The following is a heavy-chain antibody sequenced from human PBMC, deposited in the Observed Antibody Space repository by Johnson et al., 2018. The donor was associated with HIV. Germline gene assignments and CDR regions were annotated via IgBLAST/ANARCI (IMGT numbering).Heavy chain of an antibody. V-gene: IGHV3-73*01. CDR1: GFTFSGSG. D-gene: IGHD3-16*01. J-gene: IGHJ3*02. Sequence: VQLVESGGGVVQPGRSLRLSCAASGFTFSGSGMHWVRQASGKGLEWVGRIRSKANSYATVYSASVKGRFTISRDNSKNTQYLQMNSLRAEDTAVYYCARALGGDAFDSWGQGTMVTVSS. CDR2: IRSKANSYAT. CDR3: ARALGGDAFDS.